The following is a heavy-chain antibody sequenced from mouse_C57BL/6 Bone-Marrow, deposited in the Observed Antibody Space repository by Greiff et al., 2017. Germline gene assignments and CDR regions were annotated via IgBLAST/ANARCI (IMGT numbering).Heavy chain of an antibody. J-gene: IGHJ2*01. V-gene: IGHV5-6*01. Sequence: EVQGVESGGDLVKPGGSLKLSCAASGFTFSSYGMSWVRQTPDKRLEWVATISSGGSYTYYPDSVKGRFTISSDNAKNTLYLQMSSLKSEDTAMYYCARLDSSGYFDYWGQGTTLTVSS. D-gene: IGHD3-2*02. CDR3: ARLDSSGYFDY. CDR2: ISSGGSYT. CDR1: GFTFSSYG.